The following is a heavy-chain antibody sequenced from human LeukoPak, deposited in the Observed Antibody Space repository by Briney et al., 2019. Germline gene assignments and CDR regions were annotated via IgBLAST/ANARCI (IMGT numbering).Heavy chain of an antibody. CDR2: IIPILGIA. CDR1: GGTFSSYA. J-gene: IGHJ6*02. V-gene: IGHV1-69*04. D-gene: IGHD5-18*01. CDR3: ARAGGGYSYGRYYYYGMDV. Sequence: SVKVSCKASGGTFSSYAISWVRQAPGQGLEWMGRIIPILGIANYAQKFQGRVTITADKSTSTAYMELSSLRPEDTAVYYCARAGGGYSYGRYYYYGMDVWGQGTTVTVSS.